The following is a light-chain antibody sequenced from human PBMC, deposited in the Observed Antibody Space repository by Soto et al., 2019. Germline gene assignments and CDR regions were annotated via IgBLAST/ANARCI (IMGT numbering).Light chain of an antibody. CDR1: QTISSW. J-gene: IGKJ1*01. Sequence: DIQMTQSPSTLSGPVADRVTITCRASQTISSWLACYQQKPAKAPNLLIYLASSLETEVPSRFSGSGSGTEFTLTTSSLQPGDFATDYCQQYNSYSLTFGQGTKVDIK. CDR3: QQYNSYSLT. V-gene: IGKV1-5*03. CDR2: LAS.